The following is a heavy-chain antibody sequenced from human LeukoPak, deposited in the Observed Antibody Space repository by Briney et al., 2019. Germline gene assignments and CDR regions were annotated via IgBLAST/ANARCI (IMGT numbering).Heavy chain of an antibody. CDR1: GFTFDDYA. Sequence: GGSLRLSCAASGFTFDDYAMTWVRQAPGKGLEWVSGINWNGGSTGYADSVKGRFTISRDNAKNSLYLQMNSLRAEDTALYHCARSYSSGSFYYYMDVWGKGTTVTVSS. CDR2: INWNGGST. V-gene: IGHV3-20*01. J-gene: IGHJ6*03. D-gene: IGHD6-19*01. CDR3: ARSYSSGSFYYYMDV.